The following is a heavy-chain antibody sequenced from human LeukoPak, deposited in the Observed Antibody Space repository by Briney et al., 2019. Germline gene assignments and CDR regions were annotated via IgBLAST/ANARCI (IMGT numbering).Heavy chain of an antibody. J-gene: IGHJ4*02. V-gene: IGHV4-34*01. CDR1: GFTFSSYS. D-gene: IGHD2-2*01. CDR3: ARQRVDCSSTSCYARPAGPFDY. CDR2: INHSGST. Sequence: GSLRLSCAASGFTFSSYSMNWVRQAPGKGLEWIGEINHSGSTNYNPSLKSRVTISVDTSKNQFSLKLSSVTAADTAVYYCARQRVDCSSTSCYARPAGPFDYWGQGTLVTVSS.